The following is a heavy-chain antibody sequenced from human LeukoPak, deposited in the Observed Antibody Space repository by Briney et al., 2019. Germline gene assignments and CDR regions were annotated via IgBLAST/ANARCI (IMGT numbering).Heavy chain of an antibody. CDR1: GGSFSGYY. CDR3: ATRYCSSTSCSTLNWFDP. Sequence: SETLSLTCAVYGGSFSGYYWSWIRQPPGKGLEWIGEINHSGSTNYNPSLKSRVTISVNTSKNQFSLKLSSVTAADTAVYYCATRYCSSTSCSTLNWFDPWGQGTLVTVSS. V-gene: IGHV4-34*01. CDR2: INHSGST. D-gene: IGHD2-2*01. J-gene: IGHJ5*02.